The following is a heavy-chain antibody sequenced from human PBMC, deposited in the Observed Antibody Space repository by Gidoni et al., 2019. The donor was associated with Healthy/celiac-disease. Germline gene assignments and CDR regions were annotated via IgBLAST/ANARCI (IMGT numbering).Heavy chain of an antibody. D-gene: IGHD5-12*01. Sequence: QVQLVESGGGVVQPGRSLRLSCAASGFPFSNYGIHWVRQAPGKGLEWVAVISDDGSNKYYADSVKGRFTISRDNSKNTLYLQMNSLRAEDTAVYYCAKSAATITTVDYWGQGTLVTVSS. CDR3: AKSAATITTVDY. V-gene: IGHV3-30*18. J-gene: IGHJ4*02. CDR1: GFPFSNYG. CDR2: ISDDGSNK.